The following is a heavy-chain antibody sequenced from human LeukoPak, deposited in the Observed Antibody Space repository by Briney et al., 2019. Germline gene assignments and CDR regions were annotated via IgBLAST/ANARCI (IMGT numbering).Heavy chain of an antibody. Sequence: GGSLRLSCAASGFTFRSHWMHWVRQAPGKGLVWVARMNSDGGTTTYTDSVKGRFTISRDNAKNTLYLQMNSLRAEDSAVYYCARRYYYDSSGYFFGLWGQGTLVTVSS. CDR2: MNSDGGTT. D-gene: IGHD3-22*01. V-gene: IGHV3-74*01. CDR3: ARRYYYDSSGYFFGL. J-gene: IGHJ4*02. CDR1: GFTFRSHW.